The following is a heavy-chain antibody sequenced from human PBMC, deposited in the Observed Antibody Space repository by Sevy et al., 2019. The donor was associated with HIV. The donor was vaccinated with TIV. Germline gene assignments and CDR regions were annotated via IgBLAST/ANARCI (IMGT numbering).Heavy chain of an antibody. CDR3: AKGGYSGYDYFDY. D-gene: IGHD5-12*01. Sequence: GGSLRLSCAASAFTFSSYGKHWVRQAPGKGLEWVAFIRYDGSNKYYADSVKGRFTIPRDNSKNTLYLQMNSLRAEDTAVYYCAKGGYSGYDYFDYWGQGTLVTVSS. J-gene: IGHJ4*02. CDR1: AFTFSSYG. V-gene: IGHV3-30*02. CDR2: IRYDGSNK.